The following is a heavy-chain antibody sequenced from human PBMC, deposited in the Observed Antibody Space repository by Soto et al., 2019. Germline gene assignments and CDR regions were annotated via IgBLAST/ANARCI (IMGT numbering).Heavy chain of an antibody. Sequence: PGGSLRPSCAASGFTFSSYSMNWVRQAPGKGLEWVSYISSSSSTIYYADSVKGRFTISRDNAKNSLYLQMNSLRDEDTAVYYCAREAGTWHLPLNWFDPWGQGTLVTVSS. CDR1: GFTFSSYS. D-gene: IGHD6-19*01. J-gene: IGHJ5*02. CDR3: AREAGTWHLPLNWFDP. CDR2: ISSSSSTI. V-gene: IGHV3-48*02.